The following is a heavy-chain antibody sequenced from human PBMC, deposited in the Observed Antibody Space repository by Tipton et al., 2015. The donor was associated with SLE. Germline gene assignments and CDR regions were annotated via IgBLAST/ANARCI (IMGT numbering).Heavy chain of an antibody. J-gene: IGHJ4*02. V-gene: IGHV4-38-2*01. CDR2: IFYTGST. D-gene: IGHD5-12*01. CDR3: ARRHYSGPFDS. CDR1: GYSITSDYY. Sequence: TLSLTCEVSGYSITSDYYWGWIRQPPGEGLEWIGSIFYTGSTYYNPSLKSRVSFSIDTSKHQFSLKLNSVTAADTAVYYCARRHYSGPFDSWGQGTLVTVSS.